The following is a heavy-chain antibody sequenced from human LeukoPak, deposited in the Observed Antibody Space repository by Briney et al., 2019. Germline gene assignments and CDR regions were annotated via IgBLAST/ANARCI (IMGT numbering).Heavy chain of an antibody. CDR1: GFTFSSYS. D-gene: IGHD4-23*01. Sequence: GGSLRLSCAASGFTFSSYSMHWIRQAPGKGLEWVSYISGSSRTMYYADSVKGRFAISRDNAKNSLYLQMNSLRAEDTAVYYCARDLGLYDFGGNIDYWGQGTLVTVSS. V-gene: IGHV3-48*04. J-gene: IGHJ4*02. CDR2: ISGSSRTM. CDR3: ARDLGLYDFGGNIDY.